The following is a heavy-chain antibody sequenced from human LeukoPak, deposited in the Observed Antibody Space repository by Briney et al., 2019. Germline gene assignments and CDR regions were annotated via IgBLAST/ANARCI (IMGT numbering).Heavy chain of an antibody. J-gene: IGHJ4*02. CDR1: GYSFTSYW. V-gene: IGHV5-51*01. CDR2: IYPGYSDT. D-gene: IGHD4-17*01. Sequence: GESLKISCKGSGYSFTSYWIGWVRQMPGKGLECMGIIYPGYSDTRYSPSFQGQVTISADKSISTAYLQWSSLKASDTAMYYCARNLDYGDYHYLFDYWGQGTLVTVSS. CDR3: ARNLDYGDYHYLFDY.